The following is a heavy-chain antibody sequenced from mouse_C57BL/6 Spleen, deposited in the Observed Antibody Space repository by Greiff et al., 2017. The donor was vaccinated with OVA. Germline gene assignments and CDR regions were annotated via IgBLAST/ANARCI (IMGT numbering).Heavy chain of an antibody. D-gene: IGHD1-1*01. CDR3: ARGVYYGSSYGYFDV. Sequence: QVQLQQSGAELVRPGASVKLSCKASGYTFTDYYINWVKQRPGQGLEWIARIYPGSGNTYYNEKFKGKATLTAEKSSSTAYMQLSSLTSEDSAVYFCARGVYYGSSYGYFDVWGTGTTVTVSS. V-gene: IGHV1-76*01. J-gene: IGHJ1*03. CDR1: GYTFTDYY. CDR2: IYPGSGNT.